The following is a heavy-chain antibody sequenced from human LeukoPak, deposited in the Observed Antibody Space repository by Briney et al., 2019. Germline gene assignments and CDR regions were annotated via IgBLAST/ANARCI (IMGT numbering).Heavy chain of an antibody. V-gene: IGHV1-18*01. CDR2: VKTYTGDT. J-gene: IGHJ5*02. CDR1: GYTFNTYG. Sequence: ASVKVSCKAFGYTFNTYGIIWVGQAPGQGPQWMGWVKTYTGDTYYAQNLQGRVAMTRDTSTSTAYMELMSLRSDDTAVYYCARKRCKGDCYLFDPWGQGTLVTVSS. CDR3: ARKRCKGDCYLFDP. D-gene: IGHD2-21*02.